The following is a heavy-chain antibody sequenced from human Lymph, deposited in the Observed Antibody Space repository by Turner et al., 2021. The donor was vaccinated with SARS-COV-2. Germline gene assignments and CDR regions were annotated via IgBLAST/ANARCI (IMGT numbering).Heavy chain of an antibody. D-gene: IGHD1-1*01. V-gene: IGHV4-59*08. J-gene: IGHJ6*02. CDR1: GGSISSTS. CDR2: FYKIGSI. Sequence: QVQLQESGTGLVRPSETLSLTGTVSGGSISSTSWSWIRQSPGRGLEWIGYFYKIGSIDYNPTLRSRVTISVDTSKNQLSLNLISVTAADTAVYYCARHQGSTSGYDHGMNVWGQGTAVIVSS. CDR3: ARHQGSTSGYDHGMNV.